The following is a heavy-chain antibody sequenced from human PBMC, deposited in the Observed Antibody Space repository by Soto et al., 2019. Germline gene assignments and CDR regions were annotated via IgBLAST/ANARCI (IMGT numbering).Heavy chain of an antibody. V-gene: IGHV3-30-3*01. J-gene: IGHJ3*02. Sequence: QVQLVESGGGVAQPGRSLRLSCAASGFTFSAYTMHWVRQPPGKGLEWVAVISYDGNNERYTDPVKGRFTVSRDNSKSTLYLQMNSLKSEDTAVYYCARDGYSGRSDGFDIWGQGTMVTVSS. CDR1: GFTFSAYT. CDR3: ARDGYSGRSDGFDI. D-gene: IGHD1-26*01. CDR2: ISYDGNNE.